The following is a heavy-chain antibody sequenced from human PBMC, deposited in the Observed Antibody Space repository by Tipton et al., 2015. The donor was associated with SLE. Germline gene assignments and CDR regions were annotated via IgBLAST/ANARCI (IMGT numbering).Heavy chain of an antibody. CDR2: ISTSSSYI. CDR3: ARALYGDQYYFDY. D-gene: IGHD4-17*01. V-gene: IGHV3-21*03. Sequence: SLRLSCAASGFTFSNYNMNWVRQAPGKGLEWVSSISTSSSYIYYADSMKGRFTVSRDNAKNSLYLQMNSLRAKDTAVYYCARALYGDQYYFDYWGQGTLVTVSS. J-gene: IGHJ4*02. CDR1: GFTFSNYN.